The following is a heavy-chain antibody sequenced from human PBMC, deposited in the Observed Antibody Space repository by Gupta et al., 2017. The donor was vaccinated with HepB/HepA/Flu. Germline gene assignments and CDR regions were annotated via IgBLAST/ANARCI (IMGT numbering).Heavy chain of an antibody. J-gene: IGHJ4*02. CDR1: GFTFTDYE. CDR3: AREIPRSGGDCNDY. D-gene: IGHD2-21*02. V-gene: IGHV3-48*03. CDR2: ITSDSRAM. Sequence: EVQLVESGGGLVQPGGSLCPSCAASGFTFTDYEMNWARQAPGKGLEWVSYITSDSRAMRYADSVKGRFTMSRDNAKNTLYLQMDSLRAEDTAFYYCAREIPRSGGDCNDYWGQGTLVTVSS.